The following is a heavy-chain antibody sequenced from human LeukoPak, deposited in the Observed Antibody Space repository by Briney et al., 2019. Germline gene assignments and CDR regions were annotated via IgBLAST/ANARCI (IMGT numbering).Heavy chain of an antibody. D-gene: IGHD1-26*01. CDR3: TRTIMRSLNWFDP. Sequence: GGSPRLSRAASGFTFSGSAMHWVRQASGKGLEWVGRIRSKANSYATAYAASVKGRFTISRDDSKNTAYLQMNSLKTEDTAVYYCTRTIMRSLNWFDPWGQGTLVTVSS. CDR2: IRSKANSYAT. CDR1: GFTFSGSA. V-gene: IGHV3-73*01. J-gene: IGHJ5*02.